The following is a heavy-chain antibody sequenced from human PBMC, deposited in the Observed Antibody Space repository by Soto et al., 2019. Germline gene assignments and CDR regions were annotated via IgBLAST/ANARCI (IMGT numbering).Heavy chain of an antibody. J-gene: IGHJ6*02. D-gene: IGHD2-2*01. CDR2: ISSSSSYI. CDR1: GFTFSSYS. V-gene: IGHV3-21*01. CDR3: ARGGRGYCSSTSCQVNYYYYGMDV. Sequence: GGSLRLSCAASGFTFSSYSMNWVRQAPGKGLEWVSSISSSSSYIYYADSVKGRFTISRDNAKNSLYLQMNSLRAEDTAVYYCARGGRGYCSSTSCQVNYYYYGMDVWGQGTTVTVYS.